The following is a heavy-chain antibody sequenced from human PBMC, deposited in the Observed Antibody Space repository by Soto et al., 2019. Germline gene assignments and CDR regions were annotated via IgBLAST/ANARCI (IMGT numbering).Heavy chain of an antibody. J-gene: IGHJ4*02. Sequence: EVQLVESGGTLVQPGGSLRLSCAASGFTVSSHYMHWVRRAPGKGLEWVSVIYSGGTTYYAGSVRGRFTISRANSKNTLYLHMNSLRAEDTAVYFCARDRTISDYRSSGALGLWGQGTLVTVSS. CDR2: IYSGGTT. D-gene: IGHD6-6*01. CDR1: GFTVSSHY. CDR3: ARDRTISDYRSSGALGL. V-gene: IGHV3-66*01.